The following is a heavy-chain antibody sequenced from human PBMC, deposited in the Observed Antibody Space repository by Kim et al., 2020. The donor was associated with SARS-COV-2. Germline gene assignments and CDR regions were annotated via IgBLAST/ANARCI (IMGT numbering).Heavy chain of an antibody. CDR2: ITSSGSTM. Sequence: GGSLRLSCAASGGTIGTYSMNWVRQAPGKGLEWVSYITSSGSTMYYADSVRGRFTITRDNAQNSLYLQMNSLRDEDTAVYFCARGGLYHFYHMDVWGQGTRVTVSS. CDR1: GGTIGTYS. CDR3: ARGGLYHFYHMDV. V-gene: IGHV3-48*02. J-gene: IGHJ6*02. D-gene: IGHD5-12*01.